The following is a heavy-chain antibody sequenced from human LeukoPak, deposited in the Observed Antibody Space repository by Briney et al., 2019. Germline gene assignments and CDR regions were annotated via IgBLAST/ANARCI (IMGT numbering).Heavy chain of an antibody. Sequence: GASVKVSCEAFGYTLNGYYMHWVQQAPGQGVEWMGWINPNSGGTKYAQKFQGRVTMTRDTSISTAYMDLSRLRSDVTVVYYCARSLPYYMDVWGKGSTGTVSS. CDR2: INPNSGGT. CDR3: ARSLPYYMDV. J-gene: IGHJ6*03. CDR1: GYTLNGYY. V-gene: IGHV1-2*02.